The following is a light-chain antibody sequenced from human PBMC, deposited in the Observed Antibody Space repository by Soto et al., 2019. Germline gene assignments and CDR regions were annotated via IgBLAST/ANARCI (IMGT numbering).Light chain of an antibody. V-gene: IGKV1-5*03. CDR1: ENIKSW. Sequence: DIQMTQSPSTLSASVGDRVTIACRASENIKSWLAWYQQQPGKAPKLLIYKASSLQSGVTSRFSGSGSGTEFTLTISSLQADDFATYYCQQDNSYPYTFGQGTRLELK. CDR3: QQDNSYPYT. J-gene: IGKJ2*01. CDR2: KAS.